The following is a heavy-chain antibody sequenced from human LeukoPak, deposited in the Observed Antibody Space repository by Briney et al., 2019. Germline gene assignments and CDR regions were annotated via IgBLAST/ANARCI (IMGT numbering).Heavy chain of an antibody. D-gene: IGHD6-19*01. CDR2: IYYSGST. V-gene: IGHV4-59*08. CDR1: GGSISSYY. CDR3: ARRLGYYYYYMDV. J-gene: IGHJ6*03. Sequence: SEILSLTCTVSGGSISSYYWSWIRQPPGKGLEWIGYIYYSGSTNYNPSLKSRVTISVDTSKNQFSLKLSSVTAADTAVYYCARRLGYYYYYMDVWGKGTTVTVSS.